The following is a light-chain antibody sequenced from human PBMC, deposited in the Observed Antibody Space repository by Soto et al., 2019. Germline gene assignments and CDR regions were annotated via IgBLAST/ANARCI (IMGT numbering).Light chain of an antibody. CDR3: LSYDSSLSGVV. J-gene: IGLJ2*01. CDR2: GNS. V-gene: IGLV1-40*01. Sequence: QSVLTQPPSVSGAPGQTVTISCTGSSSNIGAGYDVHWYQQLPGTAPKVLIYGNSDRPAGVPDRVSGSKSGTSASLAITGLQAEDEADYYCLSYDSSLSGVVFGGGTKLTVL. CDR1: SSNIGAGYD.